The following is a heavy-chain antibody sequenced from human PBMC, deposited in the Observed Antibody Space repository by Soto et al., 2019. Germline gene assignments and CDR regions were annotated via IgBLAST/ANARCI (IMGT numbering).Heavy chain of an antibody. CDR3: AKGASSWYEVPYDY. CDR1: GFTFDDYA. D-gene: IGHD6-13*01. Sequence: EVPLVESGGGLVQPGRSLRLSCAASGFTFDDYAMHWVRQAPGKGLEWVSGVSWNSDSIGYADSVKGRFTISRDNAKNSLYLQMNSLRAEDTALYYCAKGASSWYEVPYDYWGQGTLVTVSS. V-gene: IGHV3-9*01. CDR2: VSWNSDSI. J-gene: IGHJ4*02.